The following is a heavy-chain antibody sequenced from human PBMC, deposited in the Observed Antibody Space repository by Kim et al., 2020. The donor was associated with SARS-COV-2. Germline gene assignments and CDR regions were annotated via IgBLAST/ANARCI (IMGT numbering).Heavy chain of an antibody. J-gene: IGHJ4*02. CDR2: IRSKSFGGTT. D-gene: IGHD1-26*01. CDR1: GFTFGDYD. V-gene: IGHV3-49*03. CDR3: ARDGGGSYGVYRSFDY. Sequence: GGSLRLSCTASGFTFGDYDMSWFRQAPGKGLEWVALIRSKSFGGTTEYAASVKGGFTISRDDSKSIVYLQMNSLENEDTAVYFCARDGGGSYGVYRSFDYWGQGILVTVSS.